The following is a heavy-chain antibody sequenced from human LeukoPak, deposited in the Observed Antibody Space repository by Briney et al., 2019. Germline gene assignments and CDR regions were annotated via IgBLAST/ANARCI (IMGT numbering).Heavy chain of an antibody. CDR2: IYNSGST. CDR3: ARHTYYYDSSGLYYFDY. CDR1: YY. J-gene: IGHJ4*02. D-gene: IGHD3-22*01. V-gene: IGHV4-38-2*01. Sequence: YYXGWIRKPPGKGGEXIGSIYNSGSTYYNPSLKRRVTISVDTSKNQFSLKLSSVTAADTAVYYCARHTYYYDSSGLYYFDYWGQGTLVTVSS.